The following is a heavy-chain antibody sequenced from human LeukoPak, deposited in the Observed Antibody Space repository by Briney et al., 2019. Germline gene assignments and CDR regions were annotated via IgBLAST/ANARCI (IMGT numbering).Heavy chain of an antibody. CDR3: TRDYGALFDY. J-gene: IGHJ4*02. CDR2: IRSKANSYAT. D-gene: IGHD4-17*01. V-gene: IGHV3-73*01. CDR1: GFTFSGSA. Sequence: TGGSLRLSCAASGFTFSGSAIHWVRQASGKGLEWVGRIRSKANSYATSSAASVKGRFTISRDDSKNTAYLQMNSLKTEDTAVYYCTRDYGALFDYWGQGTLVTVSS.